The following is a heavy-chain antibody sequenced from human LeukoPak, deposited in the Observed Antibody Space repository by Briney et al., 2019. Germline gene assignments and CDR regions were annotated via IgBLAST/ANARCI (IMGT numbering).Heavy chain of an antibody. CDR3: ARRPRSMAYYFDY. Sequence: SETLSLTCAVYGGSFSGYYWSWIRQPPGKGLEWIGYISKSGGTSYNTSFKSRLTISVDTSKDQFSLRLESVTAADTAVYYCARRPRSMAYYFDYWGQGILVTVSS. CDR2: ISKSGGT. J-gene: IGHJ4*02. CDR1: GGSFSGYY. V-gene: IGHV4-59*08. D-gene: IGHD2/OR15-2a*01.